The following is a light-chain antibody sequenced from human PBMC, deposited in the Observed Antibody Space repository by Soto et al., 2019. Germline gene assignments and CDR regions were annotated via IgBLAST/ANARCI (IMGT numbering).Light chain of an antibody. CDR3: QQYGSWIT. J-gene: IGKJ5*01. Sequence: EIVLTQFPGTLSLSPGERVSLSCGASQWFSGKNLAWYQQKPGQPPRPLIYSSSVRASGVPDRFRGSGSGTDFTLTITRLEPEDFAVYYCQQYGSWITFGQGTRLE. CDR2: SSS. V-gene: IGKV3-20*01. CDR1: QWFSGKN.